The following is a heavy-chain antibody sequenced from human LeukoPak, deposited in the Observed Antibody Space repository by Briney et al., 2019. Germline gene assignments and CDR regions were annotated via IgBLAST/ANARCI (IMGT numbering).Heavy chain of an antibody. D-gene: IGHD6-19*01. CDR2: IIPILGIA. CDR1: GGTFSSYA. V-gene: IGHV1-69*04. J-gene: IGHJ4*02. CDR3: ARDSSGWPPYFDY. Sequence: ASVKVSCKASGGTFSSYAISWVRQAPGQGLEWMGRIIPILGIANYAQKLQGRVTITADKSTSTAYMELSSLRSEDTAVYCCARDSSGWPPYFDYWGQGALVTVSS.